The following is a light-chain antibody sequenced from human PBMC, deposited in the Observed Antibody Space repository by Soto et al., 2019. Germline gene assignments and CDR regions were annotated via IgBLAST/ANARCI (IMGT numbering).Light chain of an antibody. CDR1: QSVGSNF. CDR2: GAS. Sequence: EIVLTQSPGTLSLSPGERATLSCRASQSVGSNFFSWYQQKPGQAPRLLIDGASSRATGIPDRFSASGSGTDFTLTISRLEPEDFAMYYCQHFGSSSGFTFGQGTKLEIK. CDR3: QHFGSSSGFT. J-gene: IGKJ2*01. V-gene: IGKV3-20*01.